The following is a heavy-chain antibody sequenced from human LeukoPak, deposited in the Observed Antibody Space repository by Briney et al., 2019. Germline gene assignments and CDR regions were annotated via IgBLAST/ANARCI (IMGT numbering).Heavy chain of an antibody. V-gene: IGHV4-61*02. CDR2: IYTSGST. CDR1: GGSISSGSYY. D-gene: IGHD3-9*01. Sequence: SQTLSLTCTVSGGSISSGSYYWSWIRQPAGKGLEWIGRIYTSGSTNYNPSLKSRVTISVDTSKNQFSLKLRSVTAADTAVYYCARQSAHYDILTGFDYWGQGTLVTVSS. CDR3: ARQSAHYDILTGFDY. J-gene: IGHJ4*02.